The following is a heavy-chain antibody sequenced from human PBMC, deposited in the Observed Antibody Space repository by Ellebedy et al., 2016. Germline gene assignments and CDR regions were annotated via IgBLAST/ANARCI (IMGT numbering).Heavy chain of an antibody. V-gene: IGHV1-18*01. Sequence: ASVKVSCXASGYTFNKYGITWVRQAPGQGLEWVGWVNTNNGDTNYAQKLQGRVTMTTDASTTTAYMELESLTSDDTAVYYCARDYRSAYAPGMYWGQGTLVTVSS. CDR1: GYTFNKYG. CDR3: ARDYRSAYAPGMY. CDR2: VNTNNGDT. J-gene: IGHJ4*02. D-gene: IGHD2-15*01.